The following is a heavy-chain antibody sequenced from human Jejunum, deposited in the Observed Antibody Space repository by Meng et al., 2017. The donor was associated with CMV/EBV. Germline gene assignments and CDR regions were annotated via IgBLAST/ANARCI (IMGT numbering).Heavy chain of an antibody. V-gene: IGHV3-33*01. J-gene: IGHJ4*02. CDR1: EFPLNSYG. D-gene: IGHD3-22*01. Sequence: SEFPLNSYGLHWVRQFPGKGLEWVAVLWYDGSRKYFADSVQGRFSISRDDSKNTVYLQMNSLRAEDTAVYYCARDNDGSSHYSQFDYWGQGTLVTVSS. CDR2: LWYDGSRK. CDR3: ARDNDGSSHYSQFDY.